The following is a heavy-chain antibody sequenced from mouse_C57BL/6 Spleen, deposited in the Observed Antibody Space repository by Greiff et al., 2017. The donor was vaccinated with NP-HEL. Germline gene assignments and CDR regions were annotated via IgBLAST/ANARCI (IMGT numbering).Heavy chain of an antibody. D-gene: IGHD2-3*01. Sequence: QVQLKQPGAELVKPGASVKVSCKASGYTFTSYWMHWVKQRPGQGLEWIGRIHPSDSDTNYNQKFKGKATLTVDKSSSTAYMQLSSLTSEDSAVYYCATIADGYYEYFDVWGTGTTVTVSS. CDR1: GYTFTSYW. CDR2: IHPSDSDT. J-gene: IGHJ1*03. V-gene: IGHV1-74*01. CDR3: ATIADGYYEYFDV.